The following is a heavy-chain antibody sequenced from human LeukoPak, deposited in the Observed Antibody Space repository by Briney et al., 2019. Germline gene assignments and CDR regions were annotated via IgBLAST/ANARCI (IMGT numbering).Heavy chain of an antibody. CDR1: GGSISGYY. V-gene: IGHV4-59*01. CDR2: IHNSGTT. D-gene: IGHD3-16*01. Sequence: SETLSLTCTVSGGSISGYYWGWIRQPPGKGLEWIGYIHNSGTTNYNPSLKSRVTISADTSKNQFSLKPNSLTTADTAVYYCTRGAGWLIDYWGQGILVTVAS. J-gene: IGHJ4*02. CDR3: TRGAGWLIDY.